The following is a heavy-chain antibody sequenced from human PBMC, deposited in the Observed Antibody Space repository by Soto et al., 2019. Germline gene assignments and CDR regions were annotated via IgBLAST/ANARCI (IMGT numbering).Heavy chain of an antibody. V-gene: IGHV2-5*02. CDR3: AHRRVLRFLEWLSPSFDP. CDR1: GFSLSTSGVG. D-gene: IGHD3-3*01. Sequence: SGPTLVNPTQTLTLTCTFSGFSLSTSGVGVGWIRQPPGKALEWLALIYWDDDKRYSPSLKSRLTITKDTSKNQVVLTMTNMDPVDTATYYCAHRRVLRFLEWLSPSFDPWGQGTLVTVSS. J-gene: IGHJ5*02. CDR2: IYWDDDK.